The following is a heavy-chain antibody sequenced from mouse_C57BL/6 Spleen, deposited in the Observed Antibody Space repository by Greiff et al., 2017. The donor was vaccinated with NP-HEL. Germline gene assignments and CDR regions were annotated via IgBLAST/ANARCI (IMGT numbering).Heavy chain of an antibody. Sequence: EVQLHQSGPELVKPGASVKMSCKASGYTFTDYNMHWVKQSHGKSLEWIGYINPNNGGTSYNQKFKGKATLTVNKSSSTAYMELRSLTSEDSAVYYCAEGVYYYDFDVWGTGTTVTVSS. V-gene: IGHV1-22*01. CDR1: GYTFTDYN. CDR3: AEGVYYYDFDV. D-gene: IGHD1-1*01. J-gene: IGHJ1*03. CDR2: INPNNGGT.